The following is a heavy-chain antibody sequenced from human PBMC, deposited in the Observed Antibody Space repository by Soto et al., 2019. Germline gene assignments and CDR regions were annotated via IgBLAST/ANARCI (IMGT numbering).Heavy chain of an antibody. D-gene: IGHD1-26*01. Sequence: ASVKVSCKASGYTFTGYYMHWVRQAPGQGLEWMGWINPNSGGTNYAQKFQGWVTMTRDTSISTAYMELSRLRSDDTAVYYCARDRRVNVGATKGEWFDPWGQGTLVTVSS. CDR1: GYTFTGYY. CDR2: INPNSGGT. V-gene: IGHV1-2*04. J-gene: IGHJ5*02. CDR3: ARDRRVNVGATKGEWFDP.